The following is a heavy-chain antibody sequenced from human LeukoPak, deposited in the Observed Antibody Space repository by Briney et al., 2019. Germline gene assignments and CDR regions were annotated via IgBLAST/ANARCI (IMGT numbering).Heavy chain of an antibody. CDR3: ARPTQKAFDI. Sequence: GGSLRLSCEASGLTFSSYGMHWVGQAPGKGLGGVSYISSSSSTIYYADSVKGRFTISRDNAKNSLYLQMNSLRAEDTAVYYCARPTQKAFDIWGQGTMVTVSS. CDR2: ISSSSSTI. V-gene: IGHV3-48*01. J-gene: IGHJ3*02. CDR1: GLTFSSYG.